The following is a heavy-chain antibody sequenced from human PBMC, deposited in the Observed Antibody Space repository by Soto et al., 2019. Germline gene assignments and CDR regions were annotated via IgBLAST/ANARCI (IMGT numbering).Heavy chain of an antibody. CDR3: ARAFRYCSSTSCYGY. J-gene: IGHJ4*02. V-gene: IGHV4-61*01. Sequence: QVQLQESGPGLVKPSETLSLTCTVSGGSVSSGSYYWSWIRQPPGKGLEWIGYIYYSGSTNYNPSLKSRVTISVDPSKNQFSLKLSSVTAEDTAVYYCARAFRYCSSTSCYGYWGQGTLVTVSS. D-gene: IGHD2-2*01. CDR2: IYYSGST. CDR1: GGSVSSGSYY.